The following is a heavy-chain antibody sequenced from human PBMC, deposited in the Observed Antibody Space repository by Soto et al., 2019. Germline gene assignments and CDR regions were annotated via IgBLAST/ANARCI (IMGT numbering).Heavy chain of an antibody. V-gene: IGHV3-23*01. CDR2: ISGSGCST. D-gene: IGHD6-19*01. CDR3: AKGPPGSSGWDFDY. J-gene: IGHJ4*02. CDR1: GFTFSSYA. Sequence: EVQLLESGGGLVQPGGSLRLSCAASGFTFSSYAMSWVRQAPGKGLEWVSAISGSGCSTYYAVSVKGRFTISRDNSKNPLYLQMNSLRAEDTAVDYCAKGPPGSSGWDFDYGGQGTLVTVSS.